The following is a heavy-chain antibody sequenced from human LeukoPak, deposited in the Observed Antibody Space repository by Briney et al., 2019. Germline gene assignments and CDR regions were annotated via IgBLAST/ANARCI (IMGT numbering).Heavy chain of an antibody. CDR3: ARDRILWFGAAPNNWFDP. V-gene: IGHV4-59*01. CDR2: IYYSGST. CDR1: GGSISSYY. D-gene: IGHD3-10*01. Sequence: SETLSPTCTVSGGSISSYYWSWIRQPPGKGLEWIGYIYYSGSTNYNPSLKSRVTISVDTSKNQFSLKLSSVTAADTAVYYCARDRILWFGAAPNNWFDPWGQGTLVTVSS. J-gene: IGHJ5*02.